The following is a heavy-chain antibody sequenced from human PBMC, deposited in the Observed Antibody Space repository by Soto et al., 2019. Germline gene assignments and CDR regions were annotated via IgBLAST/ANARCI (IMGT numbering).Heavy chain of an antibody. D-gene: IGHD2-8*01. CDR3: ARGDSTDCSNGVCSFFYNHDMDV. CDR2: VNPRSGGT. CDR1: GYSFTDYN. Sequence: ASVKVSCKASGYSFTDYNINWVRHAPEQGLERLGRVNPRSGGTSNAQKFQGWVTMTTDTSISTASMELTRLASGDTAIYYCARGDSTDCSNGVCSFFYNHDMDVWG. V-gene: IGHV1-2*04. J-gene: IGHJ6*02.